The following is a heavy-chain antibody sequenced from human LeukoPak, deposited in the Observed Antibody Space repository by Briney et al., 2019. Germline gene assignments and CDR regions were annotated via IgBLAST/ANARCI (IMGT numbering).Heavy chain of an antibody. CDR3: ARGAWTSSFDY. Sequence: ASVKVSCKASGYTFTSYDVNWVRQATGQGLEWMGWVNPNSGNTAYAQNFQGRVTMTSDTSINTAYMELSSPRSEDTAVYYCARGAWTSSFDYWGQGTLVTVSS. CDR1: GYTFTSYD. D-gene: IGHD6-6*01. V-gene: IGHV1-8*01. CDR2: VNPNSGNT. J-gene: IGHJ4*02.